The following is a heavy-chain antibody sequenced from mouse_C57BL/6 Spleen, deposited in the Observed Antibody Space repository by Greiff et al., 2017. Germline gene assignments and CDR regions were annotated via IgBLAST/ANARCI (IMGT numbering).Heavy chain of an antibody. CDR1: GYTFTTYP. CDR2: FHPYNDDT. Sequence: VPLQQSGAELVKPGASVKMSCKASGYTFTTYPIEWMKQNHGQSLEWIGNFHPYNDDTKYNEKFKGKATLTVEKSSSTVYLELSRLTSDDSAVYYCARGDGYYAFFDYWGQGTTLTVSS. V-gene: IGHV1-47*01. D-gene: IGHD2-3*01. CDR3: ARGDGYYAFFDY. J-gene: IGHJ2*01.